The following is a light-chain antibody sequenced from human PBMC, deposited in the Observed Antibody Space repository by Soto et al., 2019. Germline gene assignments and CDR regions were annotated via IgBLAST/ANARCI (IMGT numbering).Light chain of an antibody. J-gene: IGKJ2*01. V-gene: IGKV3-20*01. Sequence: EIVLTQSPGTLSLSPGERATLSCRASQSVSSSYLAWYQQKPGQAPRLLIYGASSRATGIPDRFSGSGSGTYFTLTISRLEPEDFAVYYCQKYGSSPLYNFGQGTKLEIK. CDR1: QSVSSSY. CDR2: GAS. CDR3: QKYGSSPLYN.